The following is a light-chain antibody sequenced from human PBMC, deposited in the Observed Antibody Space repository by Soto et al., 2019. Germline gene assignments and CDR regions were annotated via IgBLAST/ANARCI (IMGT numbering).Light chain of an antibody. CDR3: QQYTNWPWET. CDR1: QSVSSN. J-gene: IGKJ3*01. V-gene: IGKV3-15*01. CDR2: GAS. Sequence: EIVMTQSPATTSVSPGERATLSCRASQSVSSNLACYQQKPGQAPRLLIYGASPRATGIPARFSGSGSGTEFTLSISRLQDEDFVVYCCQQYTNWPWETFGPAAKVDIK.